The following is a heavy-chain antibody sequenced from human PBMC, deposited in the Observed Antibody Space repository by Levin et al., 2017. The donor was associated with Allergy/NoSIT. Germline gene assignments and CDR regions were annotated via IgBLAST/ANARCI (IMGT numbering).Heavy chain of an antibody. D-gene: IGHD5-12*01. CDR3: ARRGPATPIFYFDY. J-gene: IGHJ4*02. V-gene: IGHV3-7*01. Sequence: QTGGSLRLSCAASGFTFSSYWMSWVRQAPGKGLEWVANIKQDGSEKYYVDSVKGRFTISRDNAKNSLYLQMNSLRAEDTAVYYCARRGPATPIFYFDYWGQGTLVTVSS. CDR1: GFTFSSYW. CDR2: IKQDGSEK.